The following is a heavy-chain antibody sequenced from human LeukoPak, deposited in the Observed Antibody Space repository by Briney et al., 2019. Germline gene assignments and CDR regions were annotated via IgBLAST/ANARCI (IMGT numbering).Heavy chain of an antibody. CDR3: ARGHDYSNWSDY. V-gene: IGHV4-34*01. Sequence: SETLSLTCAVSGGSFSGYYWSWIRQPPGKGLEWIGEINHSGSTNYNPSLKSRVTISVDRSKNQFSLKLSSVTAADTAVYYCARGHDYSNWSDYWGQGTLVTVSS. J-gene: IGHJ4*02. D-gene: IGHD4-11*01. CDR1: GGSFSGYY. CDR2: INHSGST.